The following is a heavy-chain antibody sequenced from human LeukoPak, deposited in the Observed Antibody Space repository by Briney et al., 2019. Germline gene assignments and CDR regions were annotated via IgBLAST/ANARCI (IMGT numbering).Heavy chain of an antibody. J-gene: IGHJ4*02. D-gene: IGHD3-22*01. CDR2: IYYSGST. Sequence: SETLSLTCTVSGGSISSYYWSWVRQLPGKGLEWIGYIYYSGSTNYNPSLTSRVTISVDTSKNQFSLKLSSVTAADTAVYYCARGGQYYYDSSGYFDYWGQGTLVTVSS. CDR3: ARGGQYYYDSSGYFDY. V-gene: IGHV4-59*12. CDR1: GGSISSYY.